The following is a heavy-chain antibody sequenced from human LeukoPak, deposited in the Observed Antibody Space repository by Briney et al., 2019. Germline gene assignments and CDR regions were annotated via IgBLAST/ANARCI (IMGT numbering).Heavy chain of an antibody. V-gene: IGHV3-48*04. CDR1: GFSFSSQN. D-gene: IGHD3-3*02. CDR2: IDGNGGST. CDR3: ARGYGSIWLYC. J-gene: IGHJ4*02. Sequence: GGSLRLSCAASGFSFSSQNMNWVRQAPGKGLEWISCIDGNGGSTLYADSVVGRFTISRDNAKNSLYLQMNSLGVDYSAMYYCARGYGSIWLYCWGPGTLVSVS.